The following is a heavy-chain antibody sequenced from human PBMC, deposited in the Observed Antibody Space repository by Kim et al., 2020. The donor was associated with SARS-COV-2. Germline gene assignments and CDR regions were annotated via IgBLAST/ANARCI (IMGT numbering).Heavy chain of an antibody. D-gene: IGHD3-10*01. Sequence: GGSLRLSCAASGFSFSSYAMHWVRQAPGKGLDWVAVISYDGGNKYFVDSVKGRFTISRDNSRNTLYLQMNSLRAEDTAVYYCARPFNYASVIPHQPFDYWGQGTPVTVSS. CDR1: GFSFSSYA. CDR3: ARPFNYASVIPHQPFDY. V-gene: IGHV3-30*03. CDR2: ISYDGGNK. J-gene: IGHJ4*02.